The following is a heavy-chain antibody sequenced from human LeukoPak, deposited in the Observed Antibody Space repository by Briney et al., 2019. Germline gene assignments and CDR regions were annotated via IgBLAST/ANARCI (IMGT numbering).Heavy chain of an antibody. J-gene: IGHJ1*01. V-gene: IGHV3-23*01. Sequence: PGGSLRLSCAASGFTFSSYAMSWVRQAPGKGLEWVSAISGSGCSTYYAASVKGRFTISRDNSKNTLYLQINSLRAEGTAVYYCASDITMVRGVFFQHWGQGTLVTVSS. CDR1: GFTFSSYA. CDR2: ISGSGCST. D-gene: IGHD3-10*01. CDR3: ASDITMVRGVFFQH.